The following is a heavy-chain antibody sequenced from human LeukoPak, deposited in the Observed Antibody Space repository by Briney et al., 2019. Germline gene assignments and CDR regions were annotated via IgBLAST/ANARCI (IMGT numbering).Heavy chain of an antibody. Sequence: PGGSLRLSCTASGFTFSSNAMSWVRQAPGKGLEWVSGSTGSSGRTYYADFVKGRFIISRDNSKNTLHLQMNSLRAEDTAVYYCAKGVYGGNFDYWGQGTLVTVSS. J-gene: IGHJ4*02. CDR3: AKGVYGGNFDY. CDR2: STGSSGRT. CDR1: GFTFSSNA. V-gene: IGHV3-23*01. D-gene: IGHD2-15*01.